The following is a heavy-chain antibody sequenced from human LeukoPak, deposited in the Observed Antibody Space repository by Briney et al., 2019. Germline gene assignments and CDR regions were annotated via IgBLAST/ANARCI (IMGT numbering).Heavy chain of an antibody. V-gene: IGHV7-4-1*02. Sequence: ASVKVSCKASGGTFSSYAISWVRQAPGQGLEWMGWINTNTGNPTYAQGFTGRFVFSLDTSVSTAYLQISSLKAEDTAVYYCARDDPFRGYSGYDFWGQGTLVTVSS. CDR2: INTNTGNP. D-gene: IGHD5-12*01. CDR3: ARDDPFRGYSGYDF. CDR1: GGTFSSYA. J-gene: IGHJ4*02.